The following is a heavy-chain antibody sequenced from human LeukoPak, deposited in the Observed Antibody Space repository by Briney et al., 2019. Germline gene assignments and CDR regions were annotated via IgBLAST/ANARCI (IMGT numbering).Heavy chain of an antibody. CDR2: INWNGGST. D-gene: IGHD3-22*01. Sequence: GGSLRLSCAASGFTFDDYGMSWVRQAPGKGLEWVSGINWNGGSTGYADSVKGRFTISRDNAKNSLYLQMNSLRAEDTALYHCARGVYDSSGYYIDYWGQGTLVTVSS. CDR3: ARGVYDSSGYYIDY. CDR1: GFTFDDYG. V-gene: IGHV3-20*01. J-gene: IGHJ4*02.